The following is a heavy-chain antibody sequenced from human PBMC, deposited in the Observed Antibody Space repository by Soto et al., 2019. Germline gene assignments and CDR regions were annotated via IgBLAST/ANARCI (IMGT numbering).Heavy chain of an antibody. D-gene: IGHD3-9*01. CDR1: GYTFTGYY. V-gene: IGHV1-2*04. CDR3: ARGLGYFDWLSTPYYYGMDV. CDR2: INPNSGGT. Sequence: GASVKVSCKASGYTFTGYYMHWVRQAPGQGLEWMGWINPNSGGTNYAQKFQSWVTMTRDTSISTAYMELSRLRSDDTAVYYCARGLGYFDWLSTPYYYGMDVWGQGTTVTVSS. J-gene: IGHJ6*02.